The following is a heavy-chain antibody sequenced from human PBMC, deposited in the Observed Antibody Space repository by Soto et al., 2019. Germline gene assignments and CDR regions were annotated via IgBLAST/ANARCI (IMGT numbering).Heavy chain of an antibody. D-gene: IGHD2-8*01. V-gene: IGHV3-30*02. CDR3: AKGVRYCTNGVCSPSYYFDY. J-gene: IGHJ4*02. Sequence: GGSLRLSCAASGFTFSIYGMHWVRQAPGKGLEWVASIWYDGSVQYYADSVKGRFTISRDNFQNTLHLQMNSLRAEDTAVYYCAKGVRYCTNGVCSPSYYFDYWGRGTLVTVSS. CDR2: IWYDGSVQ. CDR1: GFTFSIYG.